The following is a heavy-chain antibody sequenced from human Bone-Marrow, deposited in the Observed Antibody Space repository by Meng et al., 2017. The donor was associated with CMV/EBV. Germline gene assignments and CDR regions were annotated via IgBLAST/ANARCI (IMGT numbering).Heavy chain of an antibody. Sequence: GESLKISCAASGFTFSRYSMLWVRQGPGKGLEWVAVISFDGSSKYYADSVKGRFAISRDNSKNTVYMRMYNLRAGDMAVYYCVRGGAAADWGGFFDYWGQGTLVTVSS. CDR3: VRGGAAADWGGFFDY. CDR2: ISFDGSSK. J-gene: IGHJ4*02. V-gene: IGHV3-30*09. D-gene: IGHD6-13*01. CDR1: GFTFSRYS.